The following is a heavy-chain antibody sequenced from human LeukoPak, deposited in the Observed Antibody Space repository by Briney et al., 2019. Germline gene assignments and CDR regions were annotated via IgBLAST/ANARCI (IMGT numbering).Heavy chain of an antibody. Sequence: PSETLSLTCSVSGASISPYRWSWVRQPAGKGLEWIGRIFASGTTNYNPSPRKRATMSVDTSNSQFSLKLSSVTAADTAVYYCARGTHETTAAFDWGRGTLVTVSS. J-gene: IGHJ4*02. CDR2: IFASGTT. D-gene: IGHD4-11*01. CDR1: GASISPYR. CDR3: ARGTHETTAAFD. V-gene: IGHV4-4*07.